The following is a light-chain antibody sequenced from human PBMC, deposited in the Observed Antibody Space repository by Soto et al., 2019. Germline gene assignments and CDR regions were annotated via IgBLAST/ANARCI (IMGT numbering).Light chain of an antibody. CDR3: QQCHSYPRT. J-gene: IGKJ2*01. CDR1: QSISNW. Sequence: DIQMTQSTSTLSASVGDRVTITCRASQSISNWLAWYQQKPGKAPKLLIYKASSLQSGVPSRFSGSGSGTEFTLTISSLQPDDFATYYCQQCHSYPRTFGQGTKLEIK. V-gene: IGKV1-5*03. CDR2: KAS.